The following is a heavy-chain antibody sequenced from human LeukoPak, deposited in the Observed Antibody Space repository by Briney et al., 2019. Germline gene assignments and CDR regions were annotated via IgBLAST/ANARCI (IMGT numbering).Heavy chain of an antibody. Sequence: PSETLSLTCTVSGGSISSGDYYWSWIRQPPGKGLEWIGYIYYSGSTYYNPSLKSRVTIPVDTSKNQFSLKLSSVTAADTAVYYCAREDRGYSGPGLGYWGQGTLVTVSS. CDR2: IYYSGST. V-gene: IGHV4-30-4*01. D-gene: IGHD5-12*01. CDR3: AREDRGYSGPGLGY. CDR1: GGSISSGDYY. J-gene: IGHJ4*02.